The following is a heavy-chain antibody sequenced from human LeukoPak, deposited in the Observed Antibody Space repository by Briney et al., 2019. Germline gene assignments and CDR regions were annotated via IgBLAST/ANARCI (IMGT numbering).Heavy chain of an antibody. Sequence: PSETLSLTCAVYGGSFSGYYWSRIRQPPGKGLEWIGEINHSGSTNYNPSLKSRVTISVDTSKNQFSLKLSSVTAADTAVYYCARGSGWYGYYYYYGMDVWGQGTTVTVSS. J-gene: IGHJ6*02. CDR1: GGSFSGYY. V-gene: IGHV4-34*01. D-gene: IGHD6-19*01. CDR3: ARGSGWYGYYYYYGMDV. CDR2: INHSGST.